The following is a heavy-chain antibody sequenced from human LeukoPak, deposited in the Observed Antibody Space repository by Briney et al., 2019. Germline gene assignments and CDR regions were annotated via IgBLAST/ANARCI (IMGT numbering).Heavy chain of an antibody. J-gene: IGHJ5*02. V-gene: IGHV3-66*01. D-gene: IGHD3-10*01. CDR1: GFTVSSNY. Sequence: GGSLRLSCAASGFTVSSNYMSWVRQAPGKGLEWVSVIYSGGSTYYADSVKGRFTISRDNSKNTLYLQMNSLRAEDTAVYYCARVWFGEPGSWFDPWAREPWSPSPQ. CDR2: IYSGGST. CDR3: ARVWFGEPGSWFDP.